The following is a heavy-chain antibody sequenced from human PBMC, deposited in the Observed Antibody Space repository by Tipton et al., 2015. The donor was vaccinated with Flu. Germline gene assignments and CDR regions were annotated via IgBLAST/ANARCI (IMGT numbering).Heavy chain of an antibody. CDR3: ARRSTTAAPHYFDY. CDR2: IYYSGST. CDR1: GGSISSYY. D-gene: IGHD1-1*01. V-gene: IGHV4-59*08. J-gene: IGHJ4*02. Sequence: TLSLTCTVSGGSISSYYWSWIRQPPGKGLEWIGYIYYSGSTNYNPSLKSRVTISVDTSKYQFSLNLASVTAADTAVYYCARRSTTAAPHYFDYWGQGILVTVSS.